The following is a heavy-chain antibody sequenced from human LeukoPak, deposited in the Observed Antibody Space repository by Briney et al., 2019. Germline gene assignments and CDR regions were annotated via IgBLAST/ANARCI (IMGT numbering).Heavy chain of an antibody. CDR3: ASSVSYPLLFDY. V-gene: IGHV4-59*01. Sequence: SQTLSLTCTVSGGSISSYYWSWIRQPPRKRLEWIGYIYYSGSTNYNPSLKSRVTISVDTSKNQFSLKLSSVTAADTAVYYCASSVSYPLLFDYWGQGTLVTVSS. CDR1: GGSISSYY. J-gene: IGHJ4*02. CDR2: IYYSGST. D-gene: IGHD3-16*02.